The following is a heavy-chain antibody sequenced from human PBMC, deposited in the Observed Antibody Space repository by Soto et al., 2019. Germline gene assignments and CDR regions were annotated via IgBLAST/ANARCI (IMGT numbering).Heavy chain of an antibody. CDR3: AREYSSSRYFDY. V-gene: IGHV3-74*01. D-gene: IGHD6-13*01. J-gene: IGHJ4*02. CDR2: TNSDGSSI. CDR1: GFTFSTYW. Sequence: EVQLVESGGGLVQPGGSLRLSCPASGFTFSTYWMHWVRQAPGKGLVWVSRTNSDGSSISYADSVKGRFTISRDNAKKTLYLQMISLRAEDTAVYYCAREYSSSRYFDYWGQGTLVTVSS.